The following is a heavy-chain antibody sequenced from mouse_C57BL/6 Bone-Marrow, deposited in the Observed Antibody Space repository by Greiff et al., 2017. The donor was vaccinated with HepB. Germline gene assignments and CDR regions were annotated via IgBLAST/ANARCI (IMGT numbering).Heavy chain of an antibody. CDR3: ARDYGNEAWFAY. Sequence: QVQLQQPGAELVMPGASVKLSCKASGYTFTSYWMHWVKQRPGQGLEWIGEIDPSDSYTNYNQKFKGKSTLTVDQSSSTAYMQLSSLTSEDSAVYDCARDYGNEAWFAYWGQGTLVTVCA. J-gene: IGHJ3*01. CDR1: GYTFTSYW. CDR2: IDPSDSYT. V-gene: IGHV1-69*01. D-gene: IGHD2-1*01.